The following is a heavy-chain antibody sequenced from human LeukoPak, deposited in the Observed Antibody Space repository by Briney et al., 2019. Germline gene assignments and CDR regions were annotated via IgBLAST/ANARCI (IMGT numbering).Heavy chain of an antibody. CDR2: ISDSGGRT. CDR1: GITLSNYG. CDR3: AKRGVVIRVILVGFHKEAYYFDS. Sequence: GGSPRLSCVVSGITLSNYGMSWVRQAPGKGLEWVAGISDSGGRTNYADSVKGRFTISRDSPKNTLYLQMNSLRAEDTAVYFCAKRGVVIRVILVGFHKEAYYFDSWGQGALVTVSS. D-gene: IGHD3-22*01. V-gene: IGHV3-23*01. J-gene: IGHJ4*02.